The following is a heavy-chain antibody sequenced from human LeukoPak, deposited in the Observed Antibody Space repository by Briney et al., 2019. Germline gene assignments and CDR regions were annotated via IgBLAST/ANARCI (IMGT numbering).Heavy chain of an antibody. D-gene: IGHD2-2*01. Sequence: GASVKVSCKASGYTFTSYAMNWVRQAPGQGLEWMGWINTDTGNPTYAQGFTGRFVLSLDTSVSTAYLQISSLKAEDTAVYYCARGGGRYCDSVSCYSAYYFDYWGQGTLVTVSS. CDR1: GYTFTSYA. CDR3: ARGGGRYCDSVSCYSAYYFDY. J-gene: IGHJ4*02. CDR2: INTDTGNP. V-gene: IGHV7-4-1*02.